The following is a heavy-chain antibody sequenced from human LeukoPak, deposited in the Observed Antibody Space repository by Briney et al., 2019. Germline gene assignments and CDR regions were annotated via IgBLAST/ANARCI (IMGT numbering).Heavy chain of an antibody. CDR1: GDSISSYY. Sequence: SETLSLTCAVSGDSISSYYWSWIRQPPGKGLEWRGYIYHTGSTNYNTSPKRGVTISEEKSKKKFSLKRSSVAAGDTPVYYCGTGYTSTWYYFPYCGQPTLVTVSS. D-gene: IGHD6-13*01. CDR2: IYHTGST. CDR3: GTGYTSTWYYFPY. J-gene: IGHJ4*02. V-gene: IGHV4-59*01.